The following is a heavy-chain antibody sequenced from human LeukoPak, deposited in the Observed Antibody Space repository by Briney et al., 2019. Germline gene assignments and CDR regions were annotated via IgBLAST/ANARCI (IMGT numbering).Heavy chain of an antibody. CDR3: ARVLVLGGTYFEAFDI. D-gene: IGHD1-26*01. Sequence: GESLKISCKGSGYSFTSYWIGWVRQMPGKGLEWRGIIYPGDSDTRYSPSFQGQVTISADKSITSAYLQWSSLKASDTAMYYCARVLVLGGTYFEAFDIWGQGTMVTVSS. CDR1: GYSFTSYW. V-gene: IGHV5-51*01. CDR2: IYPGDSDT. J-gene: IGHJ3*02.